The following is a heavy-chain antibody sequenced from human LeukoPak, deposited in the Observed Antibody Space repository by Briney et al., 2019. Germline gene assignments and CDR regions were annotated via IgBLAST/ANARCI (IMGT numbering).Heavy chain of an antibody. CDR2: IYYSAST. V-gene: IGHV4-39*01. Sequence: HSETLSLTCTVSGGSISSSSYYWGWIRQPPGKGLEWIGSIYYSASTDYNPSLKSRVTISIDTSKNQFSLKLSSVTAADTAVYYCARRITIFGVVFDYWGQGTLVTVSS. D-gene: IGHD3-3*01. CDR3: ARRITIFGVVFDY. CDR1: GGSISSSSYY. J-gene: IGHJ4*02.